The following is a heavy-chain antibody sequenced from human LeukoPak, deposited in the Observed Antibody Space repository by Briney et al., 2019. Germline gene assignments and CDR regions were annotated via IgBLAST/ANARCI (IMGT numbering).Heavy chain of an antibody. CDR1: GGSFSSYY. CDR3: AKFRLPGIGLRDWFFDL. V-gene: IGHV4-59*08. CDR2: IYNNGIN. D-gene: IGHD3-10*01. J-gene: IGHJ2*01. Sequence: KASETLSLTCTVSGGSFSSYYWSWIRQPPGKGLEWIGYIYNNGINNYNPSLRSRVTISIDTSKNQLSLKLNSVTAADTAVYYCAKFRLPGIGLRDWFFDLWGRGALVTVSS.